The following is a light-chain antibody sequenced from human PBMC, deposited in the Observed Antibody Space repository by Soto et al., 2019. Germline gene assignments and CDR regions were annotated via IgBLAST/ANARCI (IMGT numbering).Light chain of an antibody. Sequence: QSVLTQPPSASGSPGQSVTISCTGTSSDLGDYDYVSWYQQHTGKAPKLMIYEVNNRPSGVPDRFSGSKSGNTASLTVTGLQAEDEADYYCSSYAGSNNVIFGGGTKLTVL. CDR2: EVN. CDR3: SSYAGSNNVI. V-gene: IGLV2-8*01. J-gene: IGLJ2*01. CDR1: SSDLGDYDY.